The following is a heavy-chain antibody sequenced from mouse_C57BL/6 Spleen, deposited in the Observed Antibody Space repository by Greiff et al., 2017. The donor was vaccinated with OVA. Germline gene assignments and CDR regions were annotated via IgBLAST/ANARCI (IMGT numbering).Heavy chain of an antibody. Sequence: EVKLVESGGGLVKPGGSLKLSCAASGFTFSDYGMHWVRQAPEKGLEWVAYISSGSSTIYYADTVKGRFTISRDNAKNTLFLQMTSLRSEDTAMYYCARPFYSKGDYYAMDYWGQGTSVTVSS. CDR3: ARPFYSKGDYYAMDY. J-gene: IGHJ4*01. CDR1: GFTFSDYG. CDR2: ISSGSSTI. D-gene: IGHD2-5*01. V-gene: IGHV5-17*01.